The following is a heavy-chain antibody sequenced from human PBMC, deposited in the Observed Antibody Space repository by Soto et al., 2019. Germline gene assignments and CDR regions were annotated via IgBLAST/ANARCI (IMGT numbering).Heavy chain of an antibody. CDR3: ARGKSLRYFDWFLWDNWFDP. CDR2: INHSGST. Sequence: PSETLSLTCAVYGGSFSGYYWSWIRQPPGKGLEWIGEINHSGSTNYNPSLKSRVTISVDTSKNQFSLKLSSVTAADTAVYYCARGKSLRYFDWFLWDNWFDPWGQGTLVTVSS. V-gene: IGHV4-34*01. CDR1: GGSFSGYY. D-gene: IGHD3-9*01. J-gene: IGHJ5*02.